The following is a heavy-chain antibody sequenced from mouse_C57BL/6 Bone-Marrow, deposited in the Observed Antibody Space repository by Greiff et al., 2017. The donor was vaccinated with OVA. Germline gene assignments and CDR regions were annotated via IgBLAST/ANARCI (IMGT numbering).Heavy chain of an antibody. D-gene: IGHD1-1*01. CDR2: IDPSDSYT. Sequence: QVQLQQSGAELVMPGASVKLSCKASGYTFTSYWMHWVKQRPGQGLEWIGEIDPSDSYTNYNQKFKGKSTLTVDKSSSTAYMQLSSLTSEDSAVYYGAKVPYDGSSLRYFDVWGTGTTVTVSS. V-gene: IGHV1-69*01. CDR1: GYTFTSYW. CDR3: AKVPYDGSSLRYFDV. J-gene: IGHJ1*03.